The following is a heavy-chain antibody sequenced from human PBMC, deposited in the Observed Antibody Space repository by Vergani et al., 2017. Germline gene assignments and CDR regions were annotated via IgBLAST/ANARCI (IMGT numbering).Heavy chain of an antibody. CDR2: VSFRGDT. V-gene: IGHV4-59*02. J-gene: IGHJ4*01. CDR3: ARSRIYYGAGSPDY. Sequence: QVQLQESDPGLVKPSETLSLTCTVSGASVNSYYWSWIRQPPGKGLEWMGYVSFRGDTLYDPSVKGRMTISLNTSSNQFSLYLTSVTAADTAVYYCARSRIYYGAGSPDYWGHGTLVTVSS. CDR1: GASVNSYY. D-gene: IGHD3-10*01.